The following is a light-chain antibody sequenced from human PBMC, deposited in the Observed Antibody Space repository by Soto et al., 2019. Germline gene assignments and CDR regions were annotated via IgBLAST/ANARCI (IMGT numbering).Light chain of an antibody. V-gene: IGLV2-14*03. CDR2: DVS. J-gene: IGLJ1*01. CDR3: SSYTSTSSFYV. Sequence: QSVLTQPASVSGSPGQSITISCTGANSDIGNYDFVSWYRQHPGESPKVLIFDVSNRPLGISIRFSGSKSGNTASLTIYGLQAEDEADYFCSSYTSTSSFYVFGTGTKVTVL. CDR1: NSDIGNYDF.